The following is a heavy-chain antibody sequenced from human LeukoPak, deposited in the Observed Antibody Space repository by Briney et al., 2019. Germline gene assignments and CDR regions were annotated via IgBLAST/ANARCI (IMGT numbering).Heavy chain of an antibody. Sequence: SETLSLTCTVSGGSISSGDYYWSWIRQPPGKGLEWIGYIYYSGSTYYNPSLKSRLTISVDTSKNQFSLKLSSVTAADTAVYYCARGLWFGELLLYRGFELDYWGQGTLVTVSS. J-gene: IGHJ4*02. D-gene: IGHD3-10*01. CDR3: ARGLWFGELLLYRGFELDY. CDR1: GGSISSGDYY. V-gene: IGHV4-30-4*01. CDR2: IYYSGST.